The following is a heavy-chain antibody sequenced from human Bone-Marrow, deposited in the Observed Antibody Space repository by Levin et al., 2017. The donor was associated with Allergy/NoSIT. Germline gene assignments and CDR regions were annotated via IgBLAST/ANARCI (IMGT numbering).Heavy chain of an antibody. CDR3: ARAWDIVEVPDVDYNYYGLDV. CDR1: GYTFTSSD. Sequence: GASVKVSCKASGYTFTSSDINWVRQATGQGLEWMGWMSPKSGNSVYAQKFQGRVTMTRNASISTAFMELSSQRSEDTAVYYCARAWDIVEVPDVDYNYYGLDVWGQGTTVTVS. J-gene: IGHJ6*02. CDR2: MSPKSGNS. V-gene: IGHV1-8*01. D-gene: IGHD2-2*01.